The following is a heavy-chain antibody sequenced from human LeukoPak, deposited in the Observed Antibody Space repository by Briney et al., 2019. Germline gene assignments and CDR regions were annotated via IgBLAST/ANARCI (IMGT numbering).Heavy chain of an antibody. CDR2: INSDGSST. CDR3: AKGGRMSQLWSVAGY. D-gene: IGHD5-18*01. Sequence: PGGSLRLSCAASGFTFSSYWMHWVRQAPGKGLVWVSRINSDGSSTSYADSVKGRFTISRDNAKNTLYLQMNSLRAEDTAVYYCAKGGRMSQLWSVAGYWGQGTLVTVSS. CDR1: GFTFSSYW. J-gene: IGHJ4*02. V-gene: IGHV3-74*01.